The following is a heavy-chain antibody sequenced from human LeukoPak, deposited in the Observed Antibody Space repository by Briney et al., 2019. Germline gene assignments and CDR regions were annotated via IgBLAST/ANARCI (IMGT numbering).Heavy chain of an antibody. Sequence: GGSLRLSCAASGFTFSDYYMSWIRQAPGKGLEWVSYISSSGSIIYYAGSVKGRFTISRDNAKKSLYLQMNSLRAEDTAVYYCASGRQGSGIYYNPFDYWGQGTLVTVSS. CDR2: ISSSGSII. J-gene: IGHJ4*02. CDR1: GFTFSDYY. D-gene: IGHD3-10*01. V-gene: IGHV3-11*01. CDR3: ASGRQGSGIYYNPFDY.